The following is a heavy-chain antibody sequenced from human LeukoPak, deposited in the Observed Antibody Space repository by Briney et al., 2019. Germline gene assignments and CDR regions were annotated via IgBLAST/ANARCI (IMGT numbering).Heavy chain of an antibody. J-gene: IGHJ4*02. CDR2: ISGSSSDT. D-gene: IGHD1-26*01. V-gene: IGHV3-11*06. CDR1: GFTFSDYY. CDR3: GRFSGAPDY. Sequence: GGSLRLSCAASGFTFSDYYMNWIRQAPGKGLEYISYISGSSSDTNYADSVKGRFTISRDNAKKSLYLQMNSLSAEDTAVYYRGRFSGAPDYWGQGTLVTVSS.